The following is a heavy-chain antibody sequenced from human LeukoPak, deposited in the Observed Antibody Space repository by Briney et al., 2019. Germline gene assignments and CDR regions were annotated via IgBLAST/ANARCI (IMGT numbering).Heavy chain of an antibody. CDR1: GYSFPSYW. V-gene: IGHV5-10-1*01. J-gene: IGHJ5*02. D-gene: IGHD3-22*01. CDR2: IAPSDSYT. CDR3: VRQPPGVYDTTQNWFDP. Sequence: RGESLKISCKVSGYSFPSYWITWVRQVPGKGLEWIRRIAPSDSYTNYNPSFEGHVTMSVEKSITTVYLQWSSLKASDTAMYYCVRQPPGVYDTTQNWFDPWGQGTLVTVSS.